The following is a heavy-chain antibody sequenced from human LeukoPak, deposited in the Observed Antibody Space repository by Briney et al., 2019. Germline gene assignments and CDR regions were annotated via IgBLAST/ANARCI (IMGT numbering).Heavy chain of an antibody. CDR3: AKKTGTMSFDY. CDR2: ISISGSTI. D-gene: IGHD1-7*01. V-gene: IGHV3-48*03. CDR1: GFNFRSYE. Sequence: GGSLRVSSAASGFNFRSYEMNWVRQAPGKGLEWVSYISISGSTIYYADSVKGRFTISRDNAKNSLYLQMNSLRAEDTAVYYCAKKTGTMSFDYWGQGTLVTVSS. J-gene: IGHJ4*02.